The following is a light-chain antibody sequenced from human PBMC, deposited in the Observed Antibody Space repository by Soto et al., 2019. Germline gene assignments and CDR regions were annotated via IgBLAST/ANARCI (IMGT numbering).Light chain of an antibody. CDR1: QTVSSAY. Sequence: DIVLTQSPGTLSLSPGERATLSCRTSQTVSSAYLAWYKQKPGQAPRLLIYGASSRATGIPDRFSGSGSRTDFTLTISRLEPEDSAVYYCQQYGSSPLYSFGQGTKLEIK. CDR2: GAS. CDR3: QQYGSSPLYS. V-gene: IGKV3-20*01. J-gene: IGKJ2*01.